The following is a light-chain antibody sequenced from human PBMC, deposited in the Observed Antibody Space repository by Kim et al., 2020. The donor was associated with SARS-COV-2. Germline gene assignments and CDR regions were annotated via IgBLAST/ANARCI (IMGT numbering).Light chain of an antibody. CDR1: QSISDY. J-gene: IGKJ2*01. Sequence: EIVLTQSPATLSLSPGERATLSCRASQSISDYLGWYQQRVGQAPRLLIYNASHRATGIPARFSGSGSGTDFTLTISGLEPEDSAIYYCQHRANWPQTFGQGTMLEIK. CDR2: NAS. V-gene: IGKV3-11*01. CDR3: QHRANWPQT.